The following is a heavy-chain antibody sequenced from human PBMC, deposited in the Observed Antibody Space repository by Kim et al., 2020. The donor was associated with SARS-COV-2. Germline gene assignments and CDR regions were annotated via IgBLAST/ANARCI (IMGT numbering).Heavy chain of an antibody. CDR1: GVSISGYY. Sequence: SETLSLTCSVSGVSISGYYWSWIRQSPGKGLEWIGDMDYSGNTKYNPSLKSRATISGDTSKKLFSLTLTFVTEADTAAYYCARKYSTRWYYWEFWGRGTL. CDR3: ARKYSTRWYYWEF. J-gene: IGHJ4*02. CDR2: MDYSGNT. D-gene: IGHD6-13*01. V-gene: IGHV4-59*13.